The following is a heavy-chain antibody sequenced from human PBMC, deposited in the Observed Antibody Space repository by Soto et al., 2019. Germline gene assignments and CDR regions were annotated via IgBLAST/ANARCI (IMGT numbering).Heavy chain of an antibody. CDR2: ISYDGSNK. CDR1: GFTCSSYA. J-gene: IGHJ6*02. D-gene: IGHD2-2*01. Sequence: GGSVRLSCAASGFTCSSYAMHWVRQAPGKGLEWVAVISYDGSNKYYADSVKGRFTISRDNSKNTLYLQMNSLRAEDTAVYYCAREEEGVVVPAAIWAYYYYGMDVWGQGTTVTVSS. CDR3: AREEEGVVVPAAIWAYYYYGMDV. V-gene: IGHV3-30-3*01.